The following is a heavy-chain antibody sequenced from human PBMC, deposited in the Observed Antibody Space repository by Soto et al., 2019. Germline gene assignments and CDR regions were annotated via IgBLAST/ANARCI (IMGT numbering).Heavy chain of an antibody. CDR2: IIPIFGTA. J-gene: IGHJ6*02. V-gene: IGHV1-69*01. Sequence: QVQLVQSGAEVKKPGSSVKVSCKASGGTFSSYAISWVRQAPGQGLEWMGGIIPIFGTANYAQKFQGRVTITADESTSTAYMELSSLRSEDTAVYYCATPGGSGWTLGYYYGMDVWGQGTTVTVSS. CDR1: GGTFSSYA. D-gene: IGHD6-19*01. CDR3: ATPGGSGWTLGYYYGMDV.